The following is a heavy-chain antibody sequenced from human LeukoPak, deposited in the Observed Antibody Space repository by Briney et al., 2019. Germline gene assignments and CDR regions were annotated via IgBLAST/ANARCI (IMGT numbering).Heavy chain of an antibody. V-gene: IGHV3-9*01. Sequence: GRSLRLPCAASGFTFDDYAMHRVRQAPGKGLEWVSGISWNSGSIGYADSVKGRFTISRDNAKNSLYLQMNSLRAEDTAVYYCASIVGAIRAEYFQHWGQGTLVTVSS. CDR2: ISWNSGSI. CDR3: ASIVGAIRAEYFQH. CDR1: GFTFDDYA. D-gene: IGHD1-26*01. J-gene: IGHJ1*01.